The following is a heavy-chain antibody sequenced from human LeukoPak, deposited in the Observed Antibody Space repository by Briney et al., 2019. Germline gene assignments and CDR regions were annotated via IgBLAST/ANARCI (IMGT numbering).Heavy chain of an antibody. D-gene: IGHD5-18*01. CDR1: GYTFPSYF. V-gene: IGHV1-46*01. J-gene: IGHJ4*02. CDR2: INPTGGST. CDR3: ARGRRETAMVLYYFDY. Sequence: GASVKGSCKASGYTFPSYFMHWVRQAPGQGLEWMGIINPTGGSTTYAQKFQGRVTMTRDTSTSTVYMELSSLRSEDTAVYYCARGRRETAMVLYYFDYWGQGTLVTVSS.